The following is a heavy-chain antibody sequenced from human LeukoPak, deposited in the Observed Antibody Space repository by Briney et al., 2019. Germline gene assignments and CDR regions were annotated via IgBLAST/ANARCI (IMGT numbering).Heavy chain of an antibody. D-gene: IGHD3-10*02. CDR3: VRDRYYVPDY. CDR1: GFTFSSTW. J-gene: IGHJ4*02. Sequence: GSLSLSCVASGFTFSSTWMHWFRQGAGKGLVWLSRITSDGRTTIYADSVEGRFTISRDNAKNTLYLQMNSLRVEDTAVYYCVRDRYYVPDYWGQGTLVTVSS. V-gene: IGHV3-74*01. CDR2: ITSDGRTT.